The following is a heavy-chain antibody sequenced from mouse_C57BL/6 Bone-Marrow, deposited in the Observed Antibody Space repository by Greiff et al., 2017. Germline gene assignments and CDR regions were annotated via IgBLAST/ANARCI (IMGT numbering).Heavy chain of an antibody. CDR2: IRSKSNNYAT. Sequence: EVQLVESGGGLVQPKGSLKLSCAASGFSFNTYAMNWVRQAPGKGLEWVARIRSKSNNYATYYADSVKDRFTISRDDSESMLYLQMNNLKTEDTAMYYCVRHSKGSMDYWGQGTSGTVSS. V-gene: IGHV10-1*01. J-gene: IGHJ4*01. CDR1: GFSFNTYA. D-gene: IGHD2-5*01. CDR3: VRHSKGSMDY.